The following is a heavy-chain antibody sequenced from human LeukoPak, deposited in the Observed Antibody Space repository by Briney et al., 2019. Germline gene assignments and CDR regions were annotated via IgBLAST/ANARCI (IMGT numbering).Heavy chain of an antibody. J-gene: IGHJ3*02. V-gene: IGHV1-2*06. CDR2: INPNNGGT. CDR1: GYTFTDYY. D-gene: IGHD3-22*01. CDR3: AGEDNSSGYRPFDI. Sequence: ASVKVSCKASGYTFTDYYIHWVRQAPGQGLEWMGRINPNNGGTNYAQKFQGRVTMTRDMSMSTAYMELSRLRSVDTAVYYCAGEDNSSGYRPFDIWGQGTMVTVPS.